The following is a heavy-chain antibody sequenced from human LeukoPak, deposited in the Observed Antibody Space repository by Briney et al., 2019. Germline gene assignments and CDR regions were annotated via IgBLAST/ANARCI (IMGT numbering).Heavy chain of an antibody. CDR3: TRGYDTSGYLRAFDP. CDR1: GGSISSGSYY. D-gene: IGHD3-22*01. CDR2: IYTRGGT. Sequence: SETLSLTCTVSGGSISSGSYYWNWIRQPAGKGPEWIGRIYTRGGTNYNPSLKSRVTISVDTSKNQISLKLSSVTAADTAIYYCTRGYDTSGYLRAFDPWGQGTLVTVSS. J-gene: IGHJ5*02. V-gene: IGHV4-61*02.